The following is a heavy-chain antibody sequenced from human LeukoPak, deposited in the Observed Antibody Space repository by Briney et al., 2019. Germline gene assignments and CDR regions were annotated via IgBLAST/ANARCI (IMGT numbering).Heavy chain of an antibody. V-gene: IGHV4-59*08. Sequence: SETLSLTCTVSGGSITGYYWSWIRQPPGKGLEWIGYIYYSGSTNYNPSLKSRVTMSVDTSSNQFSLKLSSVTGADTAVYYCARLGGYEDLWGQGTLATVSS. CDR2: IYYSGST. J-gene: IGHJ5*02. CDR1: GGSITGYY. CDR3: ARLGGYEDL. D-gene: IGHD3-16*01.